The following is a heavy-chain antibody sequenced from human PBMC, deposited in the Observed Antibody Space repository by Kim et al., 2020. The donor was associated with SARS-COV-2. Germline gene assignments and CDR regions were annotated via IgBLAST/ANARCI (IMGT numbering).Heavy chain of an antibody. D-gene: IGHD6-13*01. CDR3: ANTGGQGSFYGMDV. V-gene: IGHV4-39*01. J-gene: IGHJ6*02. Sequence: SETLSLTCTVSGGYINSNTYFWVWIRQPPGKGLEWMGSVFYSGSTYYNPSLKSRVTVSVDTSKSQFFLKLTSVTAADTAIYYCANTGGQGSFYGMDVWGQGTSLTVSS. CDR1: GGYINSNTYF. CDR2: VFYSGST.